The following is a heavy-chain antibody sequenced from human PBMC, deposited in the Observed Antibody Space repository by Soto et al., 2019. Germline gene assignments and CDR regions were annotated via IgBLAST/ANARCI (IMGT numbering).Heavy chain of an antibody. Sequence: QVQLQQSGPGLVKPSQTLSLTCTVSGGSISGGGYYWSWIRQHPGKGLEWIGYIYYSGSTYYNPSLKSRVLISLDTSKNQFSLKLSSVTAADTAVYYCARGTEAAFYNCGMDVWGQGTTVTVSS. V-gene: IGHV4-31*03. CDR2: IYYSGST. J-gene: IGHJ6*02. CDR3: ARGTEAAFYNCGMDV. CDR1: GGSISGGGYY. D-gene: IGHD1-1*01.